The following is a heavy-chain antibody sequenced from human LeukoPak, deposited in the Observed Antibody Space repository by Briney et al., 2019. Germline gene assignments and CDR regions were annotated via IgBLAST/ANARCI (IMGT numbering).Heavy chain of an antibody. CDR1: GGSISSSSYY. CDR3: ARGFLDSFDY. CDR2: IYYSGST. D-gene: IGHD3-3*01. J-gene: IGHJ4*02. Sequence: SETLSLTCTVSGGSISSSSYYWGWIRQPPGKGLEWIGSIYYSGSTYYNPSLKSRVTISVDTSKNQFSLKLSSVTAADTAVYYCARGFLDSFDYWGQGTLVTVSP. V-gene: IGHV4-39*07.